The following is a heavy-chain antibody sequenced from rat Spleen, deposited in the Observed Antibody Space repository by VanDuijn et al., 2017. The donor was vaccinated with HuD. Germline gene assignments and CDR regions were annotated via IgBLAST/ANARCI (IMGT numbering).Heavy chain of an antibody. CDR1: GFSLTSYN. J-gene: IGHJ3*01. CDR2: IWTGEST. Sequence: QVQLKESGPGLVQPSQTLSLTCTVSGFSLTSYNVHWVRQPTGKGLEWMGIIWTGESTDYNSALKSRLSISRDTSKSQVFLKMNSLQTEDTAIYFCTSQWRYWGQGTLVTVSS. V-gene: IGHV2-30*01. D-gene: IGHD1-1*01. CDR3: TSQWRY.